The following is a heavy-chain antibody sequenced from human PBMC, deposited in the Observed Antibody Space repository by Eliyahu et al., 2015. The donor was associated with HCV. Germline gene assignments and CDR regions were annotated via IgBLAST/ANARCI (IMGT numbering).Heavy chain of an antibody. CDR2: IXHXXST. D-gene: IGHD3-16*01. Sequence: QVQLQQWGAGLLKPSETLSLTCAVYGGSLSGYSWTWIRQPPGRGPEWIGEIXHXXSTNYNXSXKSRVTISIEASNNQLSLKLHSVTAADTAVFYCARGLYGGSHYSGVKTYYYYFFDHWGPGTLVTVSS. CDR1: GGSLSGYS. J-gene: IGHJ4*02. V-gene: IGHV4-34*01. CDR3: ARGLYGGSHYSGVKTYYYYFFDH.